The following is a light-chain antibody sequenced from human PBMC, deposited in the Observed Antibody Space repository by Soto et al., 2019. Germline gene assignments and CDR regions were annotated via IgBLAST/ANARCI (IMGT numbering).Light chain of an antibody. CDR3: HHNSTHSYT. Sequence: DIQMTQSPSTLSASVGDRVTITCRASQSISSWLAWYQQKPGEAPKLLIYKASTLQSGVPSRFSGSGSGTESSLTISSLQPDYVATYSCHHNSTHSYTFGQGTKLEI. J-gene: IGKJ2*01. CDR2: KAS. CDR1: QSISSW. V-gene: IGKV1-5*03.